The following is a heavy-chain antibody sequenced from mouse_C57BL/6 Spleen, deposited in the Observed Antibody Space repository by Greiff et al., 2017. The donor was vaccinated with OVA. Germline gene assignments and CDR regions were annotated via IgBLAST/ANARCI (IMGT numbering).Heavy chain of an antibody. CDR1: GYTFTSYW. CDR3: ARVDYDGFAY. D-gene: IGHD2-4*01. CDR2: IDPSDSET. J-gene: IGHJ3*01. V-gene: IGHV1-52*01. Sequence: VQLQQPGAELVRPGSSVKLSCKASGYTFTSYWMHWVQQRPIQGLEWIGNIDPSDSETNYNQKFKVKATLTVDKSSSTAYMQRSSLTSEDSAVYYCARVDYDGFAYWGQGTLVTVSA.